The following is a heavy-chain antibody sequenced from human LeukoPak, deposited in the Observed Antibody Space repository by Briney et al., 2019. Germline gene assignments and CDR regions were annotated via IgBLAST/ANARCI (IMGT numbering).Heavy chain of an antibody. V-gene: IGHV4-34*01. CDR2: INHSGST. CDR3: ARGQRGTGYYYGSGSYINWFDP. D-gene: IGHD3-10*01. Sequence: PSETLSLTCAVYGVSFSGYHWSWIRQPPGKGLEWIGEINHSGSTNYNPSLKSRVTISVDMSKNQFSLKLSSVTAADTAVYYCARGQRGTGYYYGSGSYINWFDPWGQGTLVTVSS. J-gene: IGHJ5*02. CDR1: GVSFSGYH.